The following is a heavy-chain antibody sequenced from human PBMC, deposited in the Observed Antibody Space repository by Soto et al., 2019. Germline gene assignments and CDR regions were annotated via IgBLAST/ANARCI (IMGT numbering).Heavy chain of an antibody. CDR3: AKGKSRPYYYYGMDV. CDR2: ISYDGSNK. Sequence: PGGSLRLSCAASGFTFSSYGMHWVRQAPGKGLEWVAVISYDGSNKYYADSVKGRFTISRGNSKNTLYLQMNSLRAEDTAVYYCAKGKSRPYYYYGMDVWGQGTTVTVSS. J-gene: IGHJ6*02. CDR1: GFTFSSYG. V-gene: IGHV3-30*18.